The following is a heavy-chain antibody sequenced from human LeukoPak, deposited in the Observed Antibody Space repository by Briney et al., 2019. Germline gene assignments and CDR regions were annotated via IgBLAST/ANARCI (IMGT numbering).Heavy chain of an antibody. D-gene: IGHD3-22*01. CDR2: INHSGST. CDR3: AKDSSGPIPAEGDY. CDR1: GGSFSGYY. V-gene: IGHV4-34*01. Sequence: PSETLSLTCAVYGGSFSGYYWSWIRQPPGKGLEWIGEINHSGSTNYNPSLKSWVTISVDTSKNHFSLKLSSVTAADTAVYYCAKDSSGPIPAEGDYWGQGTLVTVSS. J-gene: IGHJ4*02.